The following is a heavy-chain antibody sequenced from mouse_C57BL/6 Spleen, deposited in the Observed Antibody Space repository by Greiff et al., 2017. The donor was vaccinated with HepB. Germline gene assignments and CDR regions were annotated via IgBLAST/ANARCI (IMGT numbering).Heavy chain of an antibody. CDR2: ISSGGDYI. CDR1: GFTFSSYA. D-gene: IGHD1-1*02. J-gene: IGHJ3*01. Sequence: DVHLVESGEGLVKPGGSLKLSCAASGFTFSSYAMSWVRQTPEKRLEWVAYISSGGDYIYYADTVKGRFTISRDNARNTLYLQMSSLKSEDTAMYYCTRGGDYGPFAYWGQGTLVTVSA. CDR3: TRGGDYGPFAY. V-gene: IGHV5-9-1*02.